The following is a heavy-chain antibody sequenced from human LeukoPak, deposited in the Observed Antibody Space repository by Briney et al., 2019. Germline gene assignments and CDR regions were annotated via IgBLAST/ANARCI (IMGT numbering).Heavy chain of an antibody. Sequence: SETLSLTCTVSGGSISSGSYYWSWIRQPAGKGLEWIGRIYTSGSTNYNPSLKSRVTMSVDTSKNQFSLKLSSVTAADTAVYYCAREAGSGSYLYFDYWGQGTLVTVSS. V-gene: IGHV4-61*02. CDR2: IYTSGST. CDR3: AREAGSGSYLYFDY. CDR1: GGSISSGSYY. D-gene: IGHD1-26*01. J-gene: IGHJ4*02.